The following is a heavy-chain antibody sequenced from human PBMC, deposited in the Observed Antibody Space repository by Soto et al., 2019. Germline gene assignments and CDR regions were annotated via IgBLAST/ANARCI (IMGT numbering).Heavy chain of an antibody. D-gene: IGHD5-18*01. Sequence: SETLSLTCTVSGGSVSSGNYNWNWIRQPPGKGLEWIGYIYHSGYTHYDPSLKSRVTISLDTSKNQFPLTLSSVTAADTAVYYCARGGYIYGADAFDIWGQGTLVTVSS. J-gene: IGHJ3*02. CDR3: ARGGYIYGADAFDI. CDR2: IYHSGYT. CDR1: GGSVSSGNYN. V-gene: IGHV4-61*01.